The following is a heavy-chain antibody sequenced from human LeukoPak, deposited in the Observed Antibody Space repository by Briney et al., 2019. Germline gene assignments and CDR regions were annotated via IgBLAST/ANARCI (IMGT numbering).Heavy chain of an antibody. J-gene: IGHJ6*03. CDR2: INNDGSST. D-gene: IGHD3-10*01. CDR1: GFTFSHYW. CDR3: AKAITMVRGASYYMDV. V-gene: IGHV3-74*01. Sequence: PGGSLRLSCAASGFTFSHYWMHWVRQVPGKGLVWVSHINNDGSSTTYADSVKGRFTISRDNAKNTLYLQMNSLRAEDTAVYYCAKAITMVRGASYYMDVWGKGTTVTISS.